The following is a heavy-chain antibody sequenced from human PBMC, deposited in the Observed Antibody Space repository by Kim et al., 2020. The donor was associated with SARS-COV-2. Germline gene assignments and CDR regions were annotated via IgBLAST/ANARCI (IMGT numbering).Heavy chain of an antibody. Sequence: SETLSLTCTVSGGSISSYYWSWIRQPPGKGLEWIGYIYYSGSTNYNPSLKSRVTISVDTSKNQFSLKLSSVTAADTAVYYCARARFGVVIGAPYYYYGMDVWGQGTTGTVSS. J-gene: IGHJ6*02. V-gene: IGHV4-59*01. D-gene: IGHD3-3*01. CDR1: GGSISSYY. CDR2: IYYSGST. CDR3: ARARFGVVIGAPYYYYGMDV.